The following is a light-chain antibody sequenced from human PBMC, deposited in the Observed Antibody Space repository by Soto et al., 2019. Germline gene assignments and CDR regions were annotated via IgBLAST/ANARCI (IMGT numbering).Light chain of an antibody. CDR1: QSVSSN. J-gene: IGKJ1*01. CDR2: GAS. V-gene: IGKV3-15*01. CDR3: QQYNNWPPKT. Sequence: EIMMTQSPASLSLSPWERATLSCRASQSVSSNLAWYQQKPGRTPRLLIYGASTRATDIPARFSGSGSGTEFTLTISSLQSEDSAIYYCQQYNNWPPKTFGQGTKVDIK.